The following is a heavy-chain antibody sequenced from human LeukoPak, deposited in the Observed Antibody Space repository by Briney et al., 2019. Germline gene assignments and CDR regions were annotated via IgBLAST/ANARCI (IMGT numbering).Heavy chain of an antibody. V-gene: IGHV3-21*01. CDR2: ISSSSSYI. CDR1: GFTFSSYS. Sequence: GGSLRLSCAASGFTFSSYSMNWVRQAPGKGLEWVSSISSSSSYIYYADSVKGRFTISRDNAKNSLYLQMNSLRAEDTAVYYCASEVQWLVREVYYFDYWGQGTLVTVSS. D-gene: IGHD6-19*01. CDR3: ASEVQWLVREVYYFDY. J-gene: IGHJ4*02.